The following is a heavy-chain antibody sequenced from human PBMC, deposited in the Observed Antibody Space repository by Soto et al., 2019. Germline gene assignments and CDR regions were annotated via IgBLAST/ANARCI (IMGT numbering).Heavy chain of an antibody. CDR3: AGDRQINYGAGSYYDY. D-gene: IGHD3-10*01. J-gene: IGHJ4*02. CDR2: IWYDGSNK. V-gene: IGHV3-33*01. CDR1: GFTFSSYG. Sequence: GGSLRLSCAASGFTFSSYGMHWVRQAPGKGLEWVAVIWYDGSNKYYADSVKGRFTISRDNSKNTLYLQMNSLRAEDTAVYYCAGDRQINYGAGSYYDYWGQGTLVTVSS.